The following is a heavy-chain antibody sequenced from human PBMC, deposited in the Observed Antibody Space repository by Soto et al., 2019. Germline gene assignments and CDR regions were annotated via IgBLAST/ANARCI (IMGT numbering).Heavy chain of an antibody. J-gene: IGHJ6*02. Sequence: QVQLVESGGGVVQPGRSLRLSCAASRFTFSNYGMHWVRQAPGKGLAWVAVISYDGSDKYYADSVKGRFTISRDNSKNTLYLQMNSLRAEDTAVYYCAKDRSRIQPLSYYGMDVWGQGTTVTVSS. CDR3: AKDRSRIQPLSYYGMDV. D-gene: IGHD5-18*01. CDR2: ISYDGSDK. CDR1: RFTFSNYG. V-gene: IGHV3-30*18.